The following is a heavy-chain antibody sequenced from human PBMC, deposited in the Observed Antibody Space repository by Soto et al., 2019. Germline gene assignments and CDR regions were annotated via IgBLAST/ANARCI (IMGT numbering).Heavy chain of an antibody. Sequence: QVQLVESRGGVVQPGRSLRLSCAASGFIFSIYGMHWVRQAPGKGLEWVAVLRYDGNNPYYADSVKGRFTISRDNSKNTLYLQMNTLRTEDTAVYYCARLAGSEYYYGVDVWGQGTTVSVSS. J-gene: IGHJ6*02. CDR2: LRYDGNNP. D-gene: IGHD1-26*01. CDR1: GFIFSIYG. V-gene: IGHV3-33*01. CDR3: ARLAGSEYYYGVDV.